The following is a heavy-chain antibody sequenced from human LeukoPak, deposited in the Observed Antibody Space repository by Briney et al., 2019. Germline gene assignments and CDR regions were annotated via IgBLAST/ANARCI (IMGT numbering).Heavy chain of an antibody. CDR1: GYTFTRHS. CDR2: INLNGGST. V-gene: IGHV1-46*01. D-gene: IGHD6-19*01. CDR3: ARDNNGWAWDY. J-gene: IGHJ4*02. Sequence: ASVKVSCKTSGYTFTRHSMHWVRQAPGQGLEWMGIINLNGGSTTYAQKIQGRVTMTRDMSTGTMYMEMSSLRSEDTAVYYCARDNNGWAWDYWGQGTLVTVPS.